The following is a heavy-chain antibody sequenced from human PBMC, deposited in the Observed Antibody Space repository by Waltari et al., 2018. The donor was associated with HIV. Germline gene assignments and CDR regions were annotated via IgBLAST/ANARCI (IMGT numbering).Heavy chain of an antibody. CDR3: ARVTTVTGDSYFYYGMDV. Sequence: QVQLVQSGAEVRKPGASVKVSCKASGYPFTGYYLHWVRQAPGQGLEWMGGINPNSGGTNYAQKFQARVTMTRDTSIGAAYMELSSLRPNDTAVYYCARVTTVTGDSYFYYGMDVWGQGTTVTVSS. J-gene: IGHJ6*02. CDR2: INPNSGGT. V-gene: IGHV1-2*02. CDR1: GYPFTGYY. D-gene: IGHD4-17*01.